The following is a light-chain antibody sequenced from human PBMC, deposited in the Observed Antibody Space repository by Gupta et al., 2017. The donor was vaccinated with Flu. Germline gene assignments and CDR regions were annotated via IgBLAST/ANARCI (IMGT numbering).Light chain of an antibody. Sequence: DIQMTQSPSTLSASVGDRVTITCRASQSADSWLAWYQQKPGKAPKLLIYKASSLKSGVPSRFSGSGSGTEFTLTINCLQPDDFATYYCQQYKSYSGYSFGQGTKLEIK. J-gene: IGKJ2*03. CDR2: KAS. CDR3: QQYKSYSGYS. V-gene: IGKV1-5*03. CDR1: QSADSW.